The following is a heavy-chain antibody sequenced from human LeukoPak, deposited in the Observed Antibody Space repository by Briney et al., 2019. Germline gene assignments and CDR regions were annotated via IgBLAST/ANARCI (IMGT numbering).Heavy chain of an antibody. D-gene: IGHD5-12*01. V-gene: IGHV1-2*02. CDR3: ARGRVYGGYRWFDP. CDR1: GYTYTSYY. CDR2: INPNSGGT. J-gene: IGHJ5*02. Sequence: EASVKVSCKASGYTYTSYYIHWVRQAPGQGLEWMGWINPNSGGTNYAQKFQGRVTMTRDTSISTAYMELSRLRSDDTAVYYCARGRVYGGYRWFDPWGQGTLVTVSS.